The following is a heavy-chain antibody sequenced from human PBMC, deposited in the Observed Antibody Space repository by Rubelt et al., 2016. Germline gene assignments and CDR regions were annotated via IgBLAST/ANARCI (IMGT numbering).Heavy chain of an antibody. CDR2: INTYNGNT. V-gene: IGHV1-18*01. CDR3: ARDAGGNQRDGY. CDR1: G. J-gene: IGHJ4*02. Sequence: GISWVRQAPGQGLEWLGWINTYNGNTNYAQKFQGRVTITADKSTSTAYMELSSLRSEDTAVYYCARDAGGNQRDGYWGQGTLVTVSS. D-gene: IGHD4-23*01.